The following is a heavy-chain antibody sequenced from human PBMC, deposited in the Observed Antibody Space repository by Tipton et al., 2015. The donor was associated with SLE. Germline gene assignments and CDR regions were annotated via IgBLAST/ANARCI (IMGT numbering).Heavy chain of an antibody. CDR1: GFSISSGYY. D-gene: IGHD6-13*01. Sequence: TLSLTCDVSGFSISSGYYWGWIRQPPGKGLEWIGSIHHTGNAYYNPSLKSRVTISVDTSKNQFSLKLSSVTAADTAVYYCARQSIAAAGSYGYWYFDLWGRGTLVTVSS. V-gene: IGHV4-38-2*01. J-gene: IGHJ2*01. CDR2: IHHTGNA. CDR3: ARQSIAAAGSYGYWYFDL.